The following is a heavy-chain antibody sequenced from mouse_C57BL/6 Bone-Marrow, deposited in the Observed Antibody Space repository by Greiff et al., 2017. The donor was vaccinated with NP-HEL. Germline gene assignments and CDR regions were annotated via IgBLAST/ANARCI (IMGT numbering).Heavy chain of an antibody. J-gene: IGHJ3*01. V-gene: IGHV14-4*01. CDR1: GFNIKDDY. CDR3: TYRNAWFAY. Sequence: EVQLQQSGAELVRPGASVKLSCTASGFNIKDDYMHWVKQRPEQGLEWIGWIDPENGDTEYASKVQGKATITADTSSNTAYLQLSSLTSEDTAVDYCTYRNAWFAYWGQGTLVTVSA. D-gene: IGHD2-1*01. CDR2: IDPENGDT.